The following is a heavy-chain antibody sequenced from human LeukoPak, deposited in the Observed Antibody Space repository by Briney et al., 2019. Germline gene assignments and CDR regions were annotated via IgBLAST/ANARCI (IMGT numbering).Heavy chain of an antibody. CDR2: INQEGSER. V-gene: IGHV3-7*01. CDR1: GFTFTKYW. CDR3: ARGLDCRSTSCYLDT. D-gene: IGHD2-2*01. J-gene: IGHJ4*02. Sequence: GGSLRLSCAASGFTFTKYWMTWVRQDPGKGLEWVANINQEGSERFYVDSVKGRFTIYRDNAKNSLYLQMNSLGAEDTAVYYCARGLDCRSTSCYLDTWGQGTLVTVSS.